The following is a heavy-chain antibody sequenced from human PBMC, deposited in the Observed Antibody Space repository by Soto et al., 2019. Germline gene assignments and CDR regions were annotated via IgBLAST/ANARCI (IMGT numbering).Heavy chain of an antibody. CDR2: TYYKSKWYY. CDR3: ARGSWDDVSGHYYMDV. V-gene: IGHV6-1*01. D-gene: IGHD1-1*01. J-gene: IGHJ6*03. Sequence: PSQTLSLTCDISGDSVSSNSAGWNWIRQTPSRGLEWLGRTYYKSKWYYTYAASVKSRITVSPDTSKNQFSLQFTSVTPEDTAVYYCARGSWDDVSGHYYMDVWDKGTTVTVSS. CDR1: GDSVSSNSAG.